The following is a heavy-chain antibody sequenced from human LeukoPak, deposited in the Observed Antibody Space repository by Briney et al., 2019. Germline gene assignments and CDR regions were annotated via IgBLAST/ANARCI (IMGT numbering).Heavy chain of an antibody. J-gene: IGHJ4*02. CDR2: ISSFSTSV. CDR3: TRDHEYWSVTDY. CDR1: GFTFSTYS. Sequence: TGGSLRLSCVVSGFTFSTYSMYWVRQAPGKGLEWVSSISSFSTSVYYADSVKGRFTISRDSAKNSLYLQMSSLRAEDTAVYYCTRDHEYWSVTDYWGQGTLVTVSS. V-gene: IGHV3-21*01. D-gene: IGHD2/OR15-2a*01.